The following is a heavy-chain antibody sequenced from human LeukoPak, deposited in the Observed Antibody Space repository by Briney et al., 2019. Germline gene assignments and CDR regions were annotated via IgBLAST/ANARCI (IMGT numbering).Heavy chain of an antibody. J-gene: IGHJ4*02. Sequence: GRSLRLSCAASGFTFSSYAMHWVRQAPGKGLEWVAVISYDGSNKYYADSVKGRFTISRDNSKNTLYLQMNSLRAEDTAMYYCAREYGDYANYFDFWGQGTLVTVSS. CDR1: GFTFSSYA. D-gene: IGHD4-17*01. CDR3: AREYGDYANYFDF. V-gene: IGHV3-30-3*01. CDR2: ISYDGSNK.